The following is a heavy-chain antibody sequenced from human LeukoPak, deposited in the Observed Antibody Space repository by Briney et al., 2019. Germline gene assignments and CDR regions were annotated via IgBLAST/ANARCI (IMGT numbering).Heavy chain of an antibody. J-gene: IGHJ4*02. CDR1: GGSFSGYY. CDR3: ARQTVGATRHLDY. Sequence: SETLSLTCAVYGGSFSGYYWSWIRQPPGKGLEWIGEINHSGSTNYNPSLKSRVTISVDTSKNQFSLKLSSVTAADTAVYYCARQTVGATRHLDYWGQGTLVTVSS. D-gene: IGHD1-26*01. CDR2: INHSGST. V-gene: IGHV4-34*01.